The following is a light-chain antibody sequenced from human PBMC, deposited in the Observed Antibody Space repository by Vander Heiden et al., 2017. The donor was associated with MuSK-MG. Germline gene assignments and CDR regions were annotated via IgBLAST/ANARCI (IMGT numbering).Light chain of an antibody. V-gene: IGLV2-14*01. CDR1: SPDVAGYNY. Sequence: QSALPQPASVSGSPVQSSTIPCTGTSPDVAGYNYVSWYQQYPGKAPKLLIYDVSNRPSGSSDRFSGSKSGNTASLTISGLQADDEADYYCSSYTRSSTLVVFGGGTKVTVL. CDR2: DVS. CDR3: SSYTRSSTLVV. J-gene: IGLJ2*01.